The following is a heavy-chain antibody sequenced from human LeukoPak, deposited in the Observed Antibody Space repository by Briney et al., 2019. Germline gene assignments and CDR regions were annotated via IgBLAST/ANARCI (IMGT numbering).Heavy chain of an antibody. D-gene: IGHD5-24*01. CDR2: IHSDGSST. J-gene: IGHJ4*02. CDR1: GFTFSTYW. CDR3: ARGGYKTADY. V-gene: IGHV3-74*01. Sequence: GRSLRLSCAASGFTFSTYWMHWVRQAPGKGLVWVSRIHSDGSSTTYADSVKGRFTISRDNAKNTLFLQMNSLRAEDTAVYYCARGGYKTADYWGQGTLVTVSS.